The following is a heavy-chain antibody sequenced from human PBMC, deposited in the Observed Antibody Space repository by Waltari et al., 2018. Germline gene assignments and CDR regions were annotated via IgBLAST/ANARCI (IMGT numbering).Heavy chain of an antibody. V-gene: IGHV3-23*01. CDR1: GFTFSSYA. D-gene: IGHD2-15*01. CDR2: ISGSGGST. Sequence: EVQLLESGGGLVQPGGSLRLSCAASGFTFSSYAMSWVRQAPGKGLEWVSAISGSGGSTYYADSVKGRFTISRDNSKNTLYLQMNSLRAEDTAVYYCAREIVVVVAATLHYYYGMDVWGQGTTVTVSS. J-gene: IGHJ6*02. CDR3: AREIVVVVAATLHYYYGMDV.